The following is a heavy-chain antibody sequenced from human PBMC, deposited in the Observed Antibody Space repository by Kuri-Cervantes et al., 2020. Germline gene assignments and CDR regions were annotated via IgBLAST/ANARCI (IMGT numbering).Heavy chain of an antibody. V-gene: IGHV3-33*01. CDR3: ARGYSGSLNYFDY. CDR2: IWYDGSNK. CDR1: GFTFSSYG. J-gene: IGHJ4*02. Sequence: GESLKISCAASGFTFSSYGMHWVRQAPGKGLEWVAVIWYDGSNKHYADSVKGRFTISRDNSKNTLYLQMNSLRAEDTAVYYCARGYSGSLNYFDYWGQGTLVTVSS. D-gene: IGHD1-26*01.